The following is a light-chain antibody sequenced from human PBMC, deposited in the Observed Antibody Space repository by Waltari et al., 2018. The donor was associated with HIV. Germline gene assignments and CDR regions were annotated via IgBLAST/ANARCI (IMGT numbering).Light chain of an antibody. CDR2: AAS. CDR1: QSISSY. V-gene: IGKV1-39*01. J-gene: IGKJ1*01. CDR3: QQSYGTPRT. Sequence: DIQMTQSPSSLSASVGDSVTITCRASQSISSYLNWYQQKPGKAPKLLIYAASSLQSGVQSRFNGSGSGTDFTLTISRVQPEDFATYYCQQSYGTPRTFGQGTKVEIK.